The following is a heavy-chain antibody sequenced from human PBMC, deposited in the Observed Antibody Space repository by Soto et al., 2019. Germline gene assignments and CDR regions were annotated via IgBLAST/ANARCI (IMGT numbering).Heavy chain of an antibody. J-gene: IGHJ4*02. V-gene: IGHV4-39*01. Sequence: SETLSLTCTVSGASISSRDHYWGWIRQTPGKGLEWIGNIDYNGVTYYNPSLKSRVTVSKDTSKNQFSLKVASVTAADTATYYCGRVMIGTSRHTDSDYWGQGTQVTVSS. CDR1: GASISSRDHY. CDR3: GRVMIGTSRHTDSDY. D-gene: IGHD2-8*01. CDR2: IDYNGVT.